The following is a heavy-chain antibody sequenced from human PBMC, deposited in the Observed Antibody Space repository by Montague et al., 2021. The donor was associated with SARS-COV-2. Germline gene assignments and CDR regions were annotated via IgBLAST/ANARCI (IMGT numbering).Heavy chain of an antibody. V-gene: IGHV4-4*07. J-gene: IGHJ4*02. CDR3: ARTPVSGYHGGFDS. Sequence: SETLSLTCTVSGGSISSYYWNWIRQSAGKGLEWIGRIYTSGSTNYDPSLKSRVTMSVDTSKNQFSLKLSSVTAADTAVYYCARTPVSGYHGGFDSWGQGALVTVSS. CDR2: IYTSGST. CDR1: GGSISSYY. D-gene: IGHD2-2*01.